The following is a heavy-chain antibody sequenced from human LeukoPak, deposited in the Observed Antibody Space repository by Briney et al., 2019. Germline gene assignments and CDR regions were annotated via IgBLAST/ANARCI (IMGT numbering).Heavy chain of an antibody. J-gene: IGHJ5*02. Sequence: PSETLSLTCTVSGGSISSYYWSWIRQPPGKGLEWIGEINHSGSTNYNPSLKSRVTISVDTSKNQFSLKLSSVTAADTAVYYCARGMTRWLQPRNWFDPWGQGTLVTVSS. D-gene: IGHD5-24*01. CDR2: INHSGST. V-gene: IGHV4-34*01. CDR1: GGSISSYY. CDR3: ARGMTRWLQPRNWFDP.